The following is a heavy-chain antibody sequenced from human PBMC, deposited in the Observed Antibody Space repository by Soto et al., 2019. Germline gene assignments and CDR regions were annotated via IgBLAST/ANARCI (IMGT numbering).Heavy chain of an antibody. Sequence: QVQPQESGPGLVKPSETLSLTCTVSGDSINSYSWTWIRQPPGKGLEWIGYIYDSGSTNYNPSLKSRVTISVDTSKNQFSLKLTSVTAADTAMYYCAREAGVRSPFDPWGQGTLVTVSS. CDR1: GDSINSYS. D-gene: IGHD4-17*01. J-gene: IGHJ5*02. V-gene: IGHV4-59*01. CDR2: IYDSGST. CDR3: AREAGVRSPFDP.